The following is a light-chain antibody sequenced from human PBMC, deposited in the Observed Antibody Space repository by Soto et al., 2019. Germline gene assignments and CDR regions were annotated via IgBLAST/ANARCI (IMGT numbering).Light chain of an antibody. V-gene: IGKV1-39*01. CDR3: QQYKSYSPGT. CDR1: QSIVTY. CDR2: AAS. Sequence: DIQMTQSPSSLSASVGDRVTVTCRASQSIVTYLNWYLQKPGKAPKLLIYAASNLQSGVPSRFSGSGSGTDFTLTISSLQPDDFAAYYCQQYKSYSPGTFGQGTKVDIK. J-gene: IGKJ1*01.